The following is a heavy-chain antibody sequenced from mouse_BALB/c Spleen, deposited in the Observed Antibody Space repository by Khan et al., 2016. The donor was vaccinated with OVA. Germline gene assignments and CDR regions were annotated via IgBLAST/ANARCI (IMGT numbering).Heavy chain of an antibody. Sequence: VQLQQSGAELARPGASMKMSCKASGYTFTTYTIHWVNQRPGQGLEWIGYIIPSNDYTNYNQKFKDMANLTHDKSSSTVFMQLSSLTSEDSAVYDCARGGAYYRSDGWFAYWGQGTLVTVSA. J-gene: IGHJ3*01. CDR3: ARGGAYYRSDGWFAY. CDR1: GYTFTTYT. CDR2: IIPSNDYT. D-gene: IGHD2-14*01. V-gene: IGHV1-4*01.